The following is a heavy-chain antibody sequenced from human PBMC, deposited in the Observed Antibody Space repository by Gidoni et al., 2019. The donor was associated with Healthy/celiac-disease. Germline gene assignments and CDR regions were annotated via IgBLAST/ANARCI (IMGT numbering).Heavy chain of an antibody. CDR2: ISSSGSTI. D-gene: IGHD3-3*01. Sequence: QVQLVESGGGLVKPGGSLRLSCAASGFTFSDYYMSWIRQAPGKGLEWFSYISSSGSTIYYADSVKGRFTISRDNAKNSLYLQMNSLRAEDTAVYYCARDWEYYDFWSGYYYYYGMDVWGQGTTVTVSS. V-gene: IGHV3-11*01. CDR3: ARDWEYYDFWSGYYYYYGMDV. J-gene: IGHJ6*02. CDR1: GFTFSDYY.